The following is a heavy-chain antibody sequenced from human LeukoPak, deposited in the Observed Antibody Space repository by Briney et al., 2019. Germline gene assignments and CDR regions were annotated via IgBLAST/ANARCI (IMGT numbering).Heavy chain of an antibody. CDR3: ARHAWYGNKGFDV. Sequence: SETLCLTCAVSGYSISTSPYYWAWIRQPPGKGLEWIGSIHQSGGTYYNPSLQGRLTMSVDTSANQFSLKLRSVTAADTAVYYCARHAWYGNKGFDVWGRGTLVAVSS. J-gene: IGHJ2*01. CDR1: GYSISTSPYY. V-gene: IGHV4-39*01. D-gene: IGHD2/OR15-2a*01. CDR2: IHQSGGT.